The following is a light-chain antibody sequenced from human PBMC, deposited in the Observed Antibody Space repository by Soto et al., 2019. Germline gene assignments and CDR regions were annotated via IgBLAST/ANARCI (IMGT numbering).Light chain of an antibody. CDR1: DVGSYGV. CDR2: DGT. J-gene: IGLJ1*01. V-gene: IGLV2-23*01. CDR3: SLDAGRNTYV. Sequence: QSVLTQPASVSGSPGQTITISCSDVGSYGVVSWYQQHPGKVPKLMIFDGTQRPSSVSDRFAGSKSANTASLTISGLQAEDEADYYCSLDAGRNTYVCGTGTKVTV.